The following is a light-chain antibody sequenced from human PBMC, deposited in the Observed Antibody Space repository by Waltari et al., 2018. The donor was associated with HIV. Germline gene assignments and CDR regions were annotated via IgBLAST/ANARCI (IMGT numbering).Light chain of an antibody. Sequence: EIVMTQSPATLSVSPGERATLSCRASQSLNSNLAWYQQKPGQAPRLLIYAASTTATGIPARFRGSGSGTEFTLTISILQSEDFAVYYCQQYNNWPFTFGPGTKVDIK. J-gene: IGKJ3*01. CDR3: QQYNNWPFT. CDR1: QSLNSN. CDR2: AAS. V-gene: IGKV3-15*01.